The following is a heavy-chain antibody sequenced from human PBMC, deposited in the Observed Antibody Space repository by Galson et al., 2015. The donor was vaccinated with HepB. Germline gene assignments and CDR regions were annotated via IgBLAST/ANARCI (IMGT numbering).Heavy chain of an antibody. V-gene: IGHV1-69*02. CDR2: IIPILGIA. CDR1: GGTFSSYT. D-gene: IGHD6-19*01. CDR3: ARAYGWSHGYNWFDP. Sequence: SVKVSCKASGGTFSSYTISWVRQAPGQGLEWMGRIIPILGIANYAQKFQGRVTITADKSTSTAYMELSSLRSEDTAVYYCARAYGWSHGYNWFDPWGQGTLVTVSS. J-gene: IGHJ5*02.